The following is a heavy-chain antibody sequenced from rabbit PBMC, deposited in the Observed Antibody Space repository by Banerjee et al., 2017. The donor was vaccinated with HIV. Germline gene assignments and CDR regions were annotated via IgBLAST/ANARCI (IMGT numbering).Heavy chain of an antibody. D-gene: IGHD8-1*01. V-gene: IGHV1S45*01. CDR2: IDGGVSGST. CDR1: GIDFSLYYM. J-gene: IGHJ2*01. CDR3: ARAGSNYATGAFDP. Sequence: QEQLKESGGGLVQPGGSLKLSCKASGIDFSLYYMSWVRQAPGKGLEWIACIDGGVSGSTYYANWAKGRFTISKTSSTTVTLQMTSLTAADTATYFCARAGSNYATGAFDPWGPGTLVTVS.